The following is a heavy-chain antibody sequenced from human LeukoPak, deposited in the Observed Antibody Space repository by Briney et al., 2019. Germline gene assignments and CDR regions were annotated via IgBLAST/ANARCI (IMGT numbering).Heavy chain of an antibody. CDR3: AKDSAVRYFDWLPSYYYYGMDV. V-gene: IGHV3-23*01. CDR2: ISGSGGST. D-gene: IGHD3-9*01. J-gene: IGHJ6*02. Sequence: GGSLRLSCAASGFTFSSYAMSWVRQAPGKGLEWVSAISGSGGSTYYADSVKGRFTISRDNSKNTLYLQMNSLRAEDTAVYYCAKDSAVRYFDWLPSYYYYGMDVRGQGTTVTVSS. CDR1: GFTFSSYA.